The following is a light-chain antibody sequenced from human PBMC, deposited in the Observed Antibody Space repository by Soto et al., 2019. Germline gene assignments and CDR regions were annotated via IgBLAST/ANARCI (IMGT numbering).Light chain of an antibody. CDR2: GAS. Sequence: EIVMTQSPGTLSVSPGERATLSCRASQSVSSNLDWYQEKPSQAPRLLIYGASTRATGIPARFSGSRSGTEFTLTISSLQSEDFAVYYCQQYNNWPRTFGQGTKVEIK. V-gene: IGKV3-15*01. J-gene: IGKJ1*01. CDR3: QQYNNWPRT. CDR1: QSVSSN.